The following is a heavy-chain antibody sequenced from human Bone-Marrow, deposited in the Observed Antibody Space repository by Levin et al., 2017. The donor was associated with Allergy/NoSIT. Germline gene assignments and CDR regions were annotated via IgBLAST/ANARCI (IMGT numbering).Heavy chain of an antibody. CDR3: ARGGYNYAWDP. V-gene: IGHV4-4*02. D-gene: IGHD5-18*01. J-gene: IGHJ5*02. Sequence: GSLRLSCTVSGASITSNNYWSWVRQSPGRGLEWIGEIYQSGNTDYHPSLKSRVTISVDRSKNQFSLNLTSMTAADTAVYYCARGGYNYAWDPWGQGTLVTVS. CDR2: IYQSGNT. CDR1: GASITSNNY.